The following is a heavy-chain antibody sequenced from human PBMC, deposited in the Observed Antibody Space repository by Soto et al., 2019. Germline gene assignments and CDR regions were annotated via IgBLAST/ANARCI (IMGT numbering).Heavy chain of an antibody. J-gene: IGHJ4*03. V-gene: IGHV3-7*03. CDR1: EFTFSDYW. CDR2: IKEDGSAE. CDR3: ARDLVAYCCDCYHYFDY. Sequence: EVQLVESGGGLVQPGGSMRLSCAASEFTFSDYWMSWVRQTPGKGLEWVANIKEDGSAEYYIDSLKGRFTISRDNAKNSLYLRMTTLRAEDTAIYYCARDLVAYCCDCYHYFDYWGHGALVIVSS. D-gene: IGHD2-21*01.